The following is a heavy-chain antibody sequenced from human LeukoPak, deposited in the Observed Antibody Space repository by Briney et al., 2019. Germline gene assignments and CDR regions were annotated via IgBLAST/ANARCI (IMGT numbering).Heavy chain of an antibody. CDR3: ARGRLLWFGELAY. Sequence: SETLSLTCAVYGGSFSGYYWSWIRQPPRKGLEWIGENNHSGSTNYNPSLKNRVTISVDTSKNQFSLKLSSVTAADTAVYYCARGRLLWFGELAYWGQGTLVTVSS. CDR2: NNHSGST. D-gene: IGHD3-10*01. V-gene: IGHV4-34*01. CDR1: GGSFSGYY. J-gene: IGHJ4*02.